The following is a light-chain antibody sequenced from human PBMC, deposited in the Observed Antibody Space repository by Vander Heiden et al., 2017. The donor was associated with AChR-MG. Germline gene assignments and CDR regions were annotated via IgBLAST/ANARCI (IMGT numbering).Light chain of an antibody. CDR2: DTG. CDR3: LLSYSGARPVV. J-gene: IGLJ2*01. V-gene: IGLV7-46*01. Sequence: QAVVTQEPSLTVSPGGTVTLTCGSSTGAVARCHYPYWSPQKPAQAPSTLIYDTGNKHSWTPARFSGSLLGGKAALTLSSAQPEDEAEYSCLLSYSGARPVVFGGETKLTVL. CDR1: TGAVARCHY.